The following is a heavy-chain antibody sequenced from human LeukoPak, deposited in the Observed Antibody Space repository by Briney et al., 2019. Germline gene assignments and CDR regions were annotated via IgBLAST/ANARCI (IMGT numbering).Heavy chain of an antibody. CDR2: ICHSGST. CDR3: VRVDINYYGYYYYMDV. Sequence: SETLSLTCAVSGGSISSSNWWSWVRQPPGKGLEWIGEICHSGSTNYNPSLKSRVTISVDTSKNKFSLKLRSVTAADTAVYYCVRVDINYYGYYYYMDVWGKGTTVTVPS. D-gene: IGHD3-10*01. V-gene: IGHV4-4*02. CDR1: GGSISSSNW. J-gene: IGHJ6*03.